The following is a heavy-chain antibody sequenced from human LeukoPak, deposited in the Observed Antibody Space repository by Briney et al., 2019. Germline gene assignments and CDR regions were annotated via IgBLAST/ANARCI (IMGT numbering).Heavy chain of an antibody. CDR2: IYYSGST. CDR1: GGSISSYY. V-gene: IGHV4-59*08. J-gene: IGHJ4*02. Sequence: SETLSLTCTVSGGSISSYYWSWIRQPPGKGLELIGYIYYSGSTNYNPSLKSRVTISVDTSKNQFSLKLSSVTAADTAVYYCARHSGGNWVDYWGQGTLVTVSS. CDR3: ARHSGGNWVDY. D-gene: IGHD4-23*01.